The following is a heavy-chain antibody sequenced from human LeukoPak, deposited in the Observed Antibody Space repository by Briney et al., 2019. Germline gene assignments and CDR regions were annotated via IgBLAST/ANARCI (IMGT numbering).Heavy chain of an antibody. V-gene: IGHV1-69*04. CDR3: GGRSGDDILTGYYILDFDY. Sequence: ASVKVSCKASGGTFSSYAISWVRQAPGQGLEWMGRIIPILGIANYAQKFQGRVTITADKSTSTAYMELSSLRSEATAVYYCGGRSGDDILTGYYILDFDYWGQGTLVTVSS. J-gene: IGHJ4*02. CDR2: IIPILGIA. D-gene: IGHD3-9*01. CDR1: GGTFSSYA.